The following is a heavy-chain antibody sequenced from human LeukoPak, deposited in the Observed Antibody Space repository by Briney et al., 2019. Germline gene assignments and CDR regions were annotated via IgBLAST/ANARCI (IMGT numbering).Heavy chain of an antibody. J-gene: IGHJ5*02. V-gene: IGHV3-48*01. D-gene: IGHD3-10*01. Sequence: PGGSLRLSCAASGLTFSSFSMNWVRQAPGKGLEWVSYISSASLAIYYADSVKGRFTISRDNAKDSLYLQMNSLRAEDTAAYYCARSGHYGAGSYYSLNGFDPWGQGTLVTVSS. CDR3: ARSGHYGAGSYYSLNGFDP. CDR2: ISSASLAI. CDR1: GLTFSSFS.